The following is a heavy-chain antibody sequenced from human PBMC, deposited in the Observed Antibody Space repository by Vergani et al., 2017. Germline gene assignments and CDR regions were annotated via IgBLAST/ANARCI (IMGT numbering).Heavy chain of an antibody. V-gene: IGHV1-69*01. Sequence: QVQLVQSGAEVKKPGSSVKVSCKASGGTFSSYAISWVRQAPGQGLEWMGGIIPIFGTANYAQKFQGRVTITADESTSTAYMELSSLRSEDTAVYYCASTPVTKATVTQARPRQHQRYGMDVWGQGTTVTVSS. D-gene: IGHD4-17*01. CDR1: GGTFSSYA. J-gene: IGHJ6*02. CDR3: ASTPVTKATVTQARPRQHQRYGMDV. CDR2: IIPIFGTA.